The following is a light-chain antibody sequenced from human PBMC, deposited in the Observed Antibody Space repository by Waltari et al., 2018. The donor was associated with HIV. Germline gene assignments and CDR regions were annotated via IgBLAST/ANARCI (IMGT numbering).Light chain of an antibody. CDR3: SSYAGARV. CDR1: SSAVGCYNR. J-gene: IGLJ3*02. V-gene: IGLV2-23*02. CDR2: EVT. Sequence: QSALTQPRSVSGSPGQSIPISCTVTSSAVGCYNRFSCYQHYPGKAPTLIIYEVTKRPAGVSNRFSGAKSGNTASLTLSGLQADDEADYYCSSYAGARVFGGGTNLIVL.